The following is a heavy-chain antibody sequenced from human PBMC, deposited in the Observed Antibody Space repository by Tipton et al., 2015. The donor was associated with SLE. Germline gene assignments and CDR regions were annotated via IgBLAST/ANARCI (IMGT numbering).Heavy chain of an antibody. Sequence: TLSLTCTVSGDSITTYYWSWIRQSAGKGREWLGRIYTSGSTNLNPSLKGRLTMSVDTSKNQFSLTLNSVTAADTAVYYCARGGWFDAWGPGILVTVSS. V-gene: IGHV4-4*07. CDR2: IYTSGST. J-gene: IGHJ5*02. CDR1: GDSITTYY. CDR3: ARGGWFDA.